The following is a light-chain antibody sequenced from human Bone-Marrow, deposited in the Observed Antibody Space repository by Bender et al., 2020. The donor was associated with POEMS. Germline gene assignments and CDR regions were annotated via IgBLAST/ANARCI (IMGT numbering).Light chain of an antibody. CDR3: QVWDTSSDHGGV. Sequence: QSALTQPPSASGSPGQSITITCTGTSSDIGGYDSVSWYQQHPGEAPNLVIYDVTNRPSGVPDRFSGSKSGTSASLAITGLQAEDEGDYYCQVWDTSSDHGGVFGGGTKLTVL. CDR2: DVT. CDR1: SSDIGGYDS. V-gene: IGLV2-8*01. J-gene: IGLJ2*01.